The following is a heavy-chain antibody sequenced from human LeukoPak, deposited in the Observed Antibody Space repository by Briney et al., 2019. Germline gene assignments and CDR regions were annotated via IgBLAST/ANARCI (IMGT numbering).Heavy chain of an antibody. CDR3: ARDAGGAWPFDY. V-gene: IGHV3-23*01. CDR2: ISPTGEGT. D-gene: IGHD4-17*01. CDR1: GFTFSSYG. Sequence: PGGSLRLSCAASGFTFSSYGMYWVRQAPGRGLEWVSTISPTGEGTHYADSVKGRFTISRDNSKNTLSLEMNSLRADDTATYYCARDAGGAWPFDYWGQGTRVIVSS. J-gene: IGHJ4*02.